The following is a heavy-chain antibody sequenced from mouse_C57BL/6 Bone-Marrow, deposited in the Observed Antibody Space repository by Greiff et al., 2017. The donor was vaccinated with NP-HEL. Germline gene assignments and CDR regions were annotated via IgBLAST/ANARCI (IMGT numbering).Heavy chain of an antibody. CDR2: IYPGSGNT. Sequence: QVQLQQSGAELARPGASVKLSCKASGYTFTSYGISWVKQRPGQGLAWIGWIYPGSGNTKYNEKFKGKATLTADTSSSTAYMQLSSLTSEDSAVYYCARSDWDWYFDVWGTGTTVTVSS. D-gene: IGHD4-1*01. CDR1: GYTFTSYG. CDR3: ARSDWDWYFDV. J-gene: IGHJ1*03. V-gene: IGHV1-66*01.